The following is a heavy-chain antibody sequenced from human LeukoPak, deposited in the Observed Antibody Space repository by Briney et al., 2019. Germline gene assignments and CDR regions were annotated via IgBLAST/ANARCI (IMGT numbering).Heavy chain of an antibody. V-gene: IGHV3-9*03. CDR2: ISWNSGSI. CDR1: GLTFDDYA. CDR3: AKDRGSGSYYAYDAFDI. J-gene: IGHJ3*02. D-gene: IGHD3-10*01. Sequence: HPGGSLRLSCAASGLTFDDYAMHWLRQAPGKGLEWVPGISWNSGSIGYADSVKGRFTISRDNAKNSLYLQMNSLRAEDMALYYCAKDRGSGSYYAYDAFDIWGQGTMVTVSS.